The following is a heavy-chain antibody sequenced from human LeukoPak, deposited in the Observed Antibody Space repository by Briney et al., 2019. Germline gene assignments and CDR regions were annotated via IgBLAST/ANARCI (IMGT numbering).Heavy chain of an antibody. CDR1: GFTFRNCV. CDR2: IYSGGST. Sequence: GGSLRLSCAASGFTFRNCVIHWVRQAPGKGLEWVSVIYSGGSTYYADSVKGRFTISRDNSKNTLYLQMNSLRAEDTAVYYCARWYSSSSGWFDPWGQGTLVTVSS. V-gene: IGHV3-53*01. CDR3: ARWYSSSSGWFDP. J-gene: IGHJ5*02. D-gene: IGHD6-6*01.